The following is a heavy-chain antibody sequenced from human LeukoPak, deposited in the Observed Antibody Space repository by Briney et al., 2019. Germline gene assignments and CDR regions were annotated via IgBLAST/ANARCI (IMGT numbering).Heavy chain of an antibody. CDR1: GFTFSRYA. D-gene: IGHD4-17*01. Sequence: PGGSLRLSCSASGFTFSRYAVRWVRQAPGKGLECVSGISGNGGSTYYADSVKGRFTISRDNSKSTLYFQMSSLRAEDTAVYYCVKVLVYGDQGDYWGQGTLVTVSS. J-gene: IGHJ4*02. V-gene: IGHV3-64D*06. CDR2: ISGNGGST. CDR3: VKVLVYGDQGDY.